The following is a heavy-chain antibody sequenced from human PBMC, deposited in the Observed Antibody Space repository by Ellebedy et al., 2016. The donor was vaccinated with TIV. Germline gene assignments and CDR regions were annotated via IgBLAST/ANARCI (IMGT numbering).Heavy chain of an antibody. Sequence: AASVKVSCKASGYTFTSYDINWVRQATGQGLEWMGWMNPNSGNTGYAQKFQGRVTITRNTSISTAYMELSSLRSEDTAVYYCARVLMDYYDSSGYYYEPYYYGMDVWGQGTTVTASS. J-gene: IGHJ6*02. CDR2: MNPNSGNT. CDR1: GYTFTSYD. D-gene: IGHD3-22*01. CDR3: ARVLMDYYDSSGYYYEPYYYGMDV. V-gene: IGHV1-8*03.